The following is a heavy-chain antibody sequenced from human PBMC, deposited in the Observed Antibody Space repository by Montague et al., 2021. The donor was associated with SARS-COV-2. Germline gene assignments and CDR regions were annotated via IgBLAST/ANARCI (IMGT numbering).Heavy chain of an antibody. J-gene: IGHJ4*02. CDR3: AGKVLTVPADY. CDR1: GVSITSTNW. Sequence: SETLSLTCAVSGVSITSTNWWSLFRQHPGKGLEWIGEISYGGIATYNPSLKSRATISMDRSRNHFSLKLSSVTAADTAIYYCAGKVLTVPADYWGQGTLVTVS. CDR2: ISYGGIA. V-gene: IGHV4-4*02. D-gene: IGHD4-11*01.